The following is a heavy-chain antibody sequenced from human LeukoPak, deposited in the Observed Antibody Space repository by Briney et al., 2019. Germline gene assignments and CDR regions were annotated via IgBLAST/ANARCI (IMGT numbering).Heavy chain of an antibody. V-gene: IGHV1-18*04. Sequence: ASVKVSCKTSGYRFTGYYMHWVRQAPGQGLEWMGWISAYNGNTNYPQKLQGRVTMTTDTPTSTAYMELRSLRSDDTAVYYCTRDRNPYDFEGDHPNDYWDQGTLVTVSS. J-gene: IGHJ4*02. CDR3: TRDRNPYDFEGDHPNDY. CDR1: GYRFTGYY. CDR2: ISAYNGNT. D-gene: IGHD3-3*01.